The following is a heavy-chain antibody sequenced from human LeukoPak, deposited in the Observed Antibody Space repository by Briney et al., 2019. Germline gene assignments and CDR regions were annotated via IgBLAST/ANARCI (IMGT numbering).Heavy chain of an antibody. D-gene: IGHD4/OR15-4a*01. V-gene: IGHV1-2*02. Sequence: ASVKVSCKTSGFTFTGYYMHWVRQAPGQGLEWMGWINPNSGGTNYAQKFQGRVTMTRDTSISTAYMELSRLRSDDTAVYYCARRAGAYSHPYDYWGQGTLVTVSS. J-gene: IGHJ4*02. CDR2: INPNSGGT. CDR1: GFTFTGYY. CDR3: ARRAGAYSHPYDY.